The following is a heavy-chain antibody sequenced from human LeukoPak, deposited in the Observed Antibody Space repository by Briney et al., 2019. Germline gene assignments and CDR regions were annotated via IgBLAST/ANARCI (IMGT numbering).Heavy chain of an antibody. CDR1: GYTFTSYG. Sequence: GASVKVSCKASGYTFTSYGISWVRQAPGQGLEWMGWISVYNGNTNYAQKLQGRVTMTTDTSTSTAYMELRSLRSDDTAVYYCARGLTFGGPIHYMDVWGKGTTVTVSS. CDR3: ARGLTFGGPIHYMDV. J-gene: IGHJ6*03. D-gene: IGHD3-16*01. CDR2: ISVYNGNT. V-gene: IGHV1-18*01.